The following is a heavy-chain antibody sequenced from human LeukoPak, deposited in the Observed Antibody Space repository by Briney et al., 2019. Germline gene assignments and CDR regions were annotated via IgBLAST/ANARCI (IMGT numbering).Heavy chain of an antibody. Sequence: GGSLRLSCAASRFTLSDYAMSWVRQAPGKGLEWVSGITDSGGSTYYADSVKGRFTISRDNAKNSLYLQMNSLRAEDTALYYCAKDGHYYDSSGYYYVDAFDIWGQGTMVTVSS. CDR3: AKDGHYYDSSGYYYVDAFDI. CDR1: RFTLSDYA. D-gene: IGHD3-22*01. V-gene: IGHV3-23*01. CDR2: ITDSGGST. J-gene: IGHJ3*02.